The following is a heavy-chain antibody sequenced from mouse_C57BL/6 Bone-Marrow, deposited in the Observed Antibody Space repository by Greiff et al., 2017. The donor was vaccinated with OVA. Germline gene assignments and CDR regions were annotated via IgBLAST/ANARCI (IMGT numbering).Heavy chain of an antibody. CDR3: ARERQIYYYGSSYGFFDY. CDR2: IDPSDSET. D-gene: IGHD1-1*01. CDR1: GYTFTSYW. V-gene: IGHV1-52*01. J-gene: IGHJ2*01. Sequence: VQLQQSGAELVRPGSSVKLSCKASGYTFTSYWMHWVKQRPIQGLEWIGNIDPSDSETHYNQKFKDKATLTVDKSSSTAYMQLSSLTSEDSAVYYCARERQIYYYGSSYGFFDYWGQGTTLTVSS.